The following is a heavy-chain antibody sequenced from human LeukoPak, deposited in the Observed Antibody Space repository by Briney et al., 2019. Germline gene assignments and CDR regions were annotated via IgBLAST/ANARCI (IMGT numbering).Heavy chain of an antibody. J-gene: IGHJ6*03. CDR1: GGSITNYY. Sequence: SDTLSLTCTVSGGSITNYYWNWIRQPPGKGLEWIGFIYSSGTTNYNPSLKSRLTISLDTPKNQFSLKLTSMTAADTAVYYCARASRGGSYFYYYYYYYMDVWGKGTTVTISS. V-gene: IGHV4-59*07. D-gene: IGHD1-26*01. CDR2: IYSSGTT. CDR3: ARASRGGSYFYYYYYYYMDV.